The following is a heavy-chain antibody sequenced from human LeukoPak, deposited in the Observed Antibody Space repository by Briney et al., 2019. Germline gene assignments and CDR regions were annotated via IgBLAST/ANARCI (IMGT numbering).Heavy chain of an antibody. J-gene: IGHJ4*02. CDR1: GGTFISYA. CDR2: IIPIFGTA. V-gene: IGHV1-69*13. Sequence: SVKVSCKASGGTFISYAISWVRQAPGQGLEWMGGIIPIFGTANYAQKFQGRVTITADESTSTAYMELSSLRSEDTAAYYCARVGYDSSGYYFDYWGQGTLVTVSS. D-gene: IGHD3-22*01. CDR3: ARVGYDSSGYYFDY.